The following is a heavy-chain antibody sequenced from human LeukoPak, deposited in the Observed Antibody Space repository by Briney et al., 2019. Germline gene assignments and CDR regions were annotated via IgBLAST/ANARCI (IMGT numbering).Heavy chain of an antibody. V-gene: IGHV4-59*11. J-gene: IGHJ6*03. D-gene: IGHD3-10*01. CDR2: IYYSGST. CDR1: GGAISSHY. CDR3: ARSPTYYYASGSSTSPGDYYYMDV. Sequence: SQTLSLTCTVSGGAISSHYWSWIRQPPGKGLEWIGYIYYSGSTNYNPSLKSRVTISVDTSKNQFSLKLSSVTAADTAVYYCARSPTYYYASGSSTSPGDYYYMDVWGKGTTVTVSS.